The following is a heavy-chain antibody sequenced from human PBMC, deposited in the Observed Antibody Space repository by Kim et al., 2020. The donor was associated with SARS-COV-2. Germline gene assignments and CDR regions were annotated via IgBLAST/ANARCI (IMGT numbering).Heavy chain of an antibody. CDR1: GFTFSGYW. Sequence: GGSLRLSCAASGFTFSGYWMSWVRQAPEKGLEWVANIKPDGSERYYVDSVKGRFTISRDNADNSLHLQMNSLRAEDTALYFCARAGSSWFDFWGQGSLVSVS. D-gene: IGHD6-13*01. V-gene: IGHV3-7*01. J-gene: IGHJ4*02. CDR2: IKPDGSER. CDR3: ARAGSSWFDF.